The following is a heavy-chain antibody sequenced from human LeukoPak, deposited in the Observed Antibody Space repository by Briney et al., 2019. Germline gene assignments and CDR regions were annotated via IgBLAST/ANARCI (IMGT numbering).Heavy chain of an antibody. Sequence: SETLSLTCAISGGSISTTSYYWGWIRQPPGKGLEWIGTISYSGITHYNPSLKSRVTISVDTSKNQFSLKLSSVTAADTAVYYCARIGVRGVIISMDYWGQGTLVTVSS. CDR1: GGSISTTSYY. D-gene: IGHD3-10*01. CDR2: ISYSGIT. V-gene: IGHV4-39*07. CDR3: ARIGVRGVIISMDY. J-gene: IGHJ4*02.